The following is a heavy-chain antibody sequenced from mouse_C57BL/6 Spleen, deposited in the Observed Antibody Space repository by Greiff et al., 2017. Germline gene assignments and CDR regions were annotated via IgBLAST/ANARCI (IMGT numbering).Heavy chain of an antibody. D-gene: IGHD1-1*01. CDR2: IYPGSGDT. Sequence: VQLQQSGAELVRPGASVKLSCKASGYTFTSYGMSWVKQRPGQGLEWIGEIYPGSGDTYYNEKFKGKATLTADESSSTAYMELRSLTSEDSAVYYCSRQALNYGSSYRDFEYWGQSTTLTVSS. CDR1: GYTFTSYG. V-gene: IGHV1-81*01. CDR3: SRQALNYGSSYRDFEY. J-gene: IGHJ2*01.